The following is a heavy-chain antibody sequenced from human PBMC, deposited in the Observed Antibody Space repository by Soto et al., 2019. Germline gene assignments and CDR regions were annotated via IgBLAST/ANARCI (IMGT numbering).Heavy chain of an antibody. V-gene: IGHV1-8*02. D-gene: IGHD5-18*01. CDR3: ARGGSYGSGDV. Sequence: ASVKVSCKASGTTFSNFAIGWVRQAPGQGLEWMGGIIPNIGNTSYTQKFQGRVTMTRNTSITTVYMQLSSLRSEDTAVYYCARGGSYGSGDVWGQGTTVTVSS. CDR2: IIPNIGNT. J-gene: IGHJ6*02. CDR1: GTTFSNFA.